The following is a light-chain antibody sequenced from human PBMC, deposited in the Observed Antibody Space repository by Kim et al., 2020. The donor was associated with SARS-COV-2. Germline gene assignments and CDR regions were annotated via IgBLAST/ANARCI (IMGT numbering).Light chain of an antibody. CDR1: QSISSW. CDR2: KAS. J-gene: IGKJ1*01. CDR3: QQYNSYSPET. V-gene: IGKV1-5*03. Sequence: SVGDRVTITCRASQSISSWLAWYQQKPGKAPKLLIYKASSLESEVPSRFSGSGSGTEFILTIRSLQPDDFATYYCQQYNSYSPETFGQGTKVDIK.